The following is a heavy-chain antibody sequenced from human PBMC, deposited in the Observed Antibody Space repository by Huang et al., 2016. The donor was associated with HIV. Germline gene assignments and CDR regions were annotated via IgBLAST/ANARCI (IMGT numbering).Heavy chain of an antibody. CDR1: GFTFSSDG. CDR3: AKGGSAAAVLDF. V-gene: IGHV3-30*18. D-gene: IGHD6-13*01. CDR2: ISYDAKTK. Sequence: QVQLVESGGGVFQPGRSLRISCAASGFTFSSDGMHWVRQAPGKGLGWVAVISYDAKTKYYADSVKGRFSISRDNSKTTVYLQLNSLRLEDTAVYYCAKGGSAAAVLDFWGQGTLVTVSS. J-gene: IGHJ4*02.